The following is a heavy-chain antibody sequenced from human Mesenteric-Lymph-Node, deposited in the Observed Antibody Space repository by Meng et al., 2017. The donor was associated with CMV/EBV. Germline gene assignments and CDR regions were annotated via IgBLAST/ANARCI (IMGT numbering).Heavy chain of an antibody. CDR1: GGSFSGYY. J-gene: IGHJ4*02. CDR3: ARGSSYDILTGYFDY. V-gene: IGHV4-34*01. CDR2: INHSGST. D-gene: IGHD3-9*01. Sequence: QVQLHQWGAGLLKPSETLSVTCAVYGGSFSGYYWNWIRQSPEKGLEWIGEINHSGSTTYNPSFTSRIIISVDTSTNQISLNKSSVTAADTAVYYCARGSSYDILTGYFDYWGQGALVTVSS.